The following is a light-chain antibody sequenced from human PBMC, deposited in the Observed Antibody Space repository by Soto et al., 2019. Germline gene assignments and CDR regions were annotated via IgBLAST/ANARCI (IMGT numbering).Light chain of an antibody. J-gene: IGLJ3*02. CDR3: LLQYSEIRV. CDR1: TGAVSSGHY. V-gene: IGLV7-46*01. Sequence: QAVVTQEPSLTVSPGGTVTLTCGSSTGAVSSGHYPYWFQQRPGQAPKTLIYDANNKYPWTPARFSGSLFGGKAALTLWGAQPEDEAEYYCLLQYSEIRVFGGGTKVTVL. CDR2: DAN.